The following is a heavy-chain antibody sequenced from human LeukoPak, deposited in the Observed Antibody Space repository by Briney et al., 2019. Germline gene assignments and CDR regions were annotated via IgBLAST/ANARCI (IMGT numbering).Heavy chain of an antibody. Sequence: PSETLSLTCTVSGGSISSSGYYWGWIRQPPGKGLEWIGSIYYSGSTYYNPSLKSRVTISVDTSKNQFSLKLSSVTAADTAVYYCARHPYYGPTDYWGQGTLVTVSS. V-gene: IGHV4-39*01. CDR2: IYYSGST. CDR3: ARHPYYGPTDY. J-gene: IGHJ4*02. CDR1: GGSISSSGYY. D-gene: IGHD4-17*01.